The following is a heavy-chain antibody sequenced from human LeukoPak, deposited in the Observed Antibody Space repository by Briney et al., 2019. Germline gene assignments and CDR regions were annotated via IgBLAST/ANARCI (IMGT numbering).Heavy chain of an antibody. J-gene: IGHJ4*02. V-gene: IGHV1-69*05. Sequence: GASVKVSCKASGYSFANYGISWVRQAPGQGLEWMGGIIPIFGTANYAQKFQGRVTITTDESTSTAYMELSSLRSEDTAVYYCARERDGYNEFDYWGQGTLVTVSS. CDR1: GYSFANYG. CDR3: ARERDGYNEFDY. D-gene: IGHD5-24*01. CDR2: IIPIFGTA.